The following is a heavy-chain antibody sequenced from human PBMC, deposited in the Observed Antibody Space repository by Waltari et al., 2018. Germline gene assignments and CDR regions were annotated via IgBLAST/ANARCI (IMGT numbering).Heavy chain of an antibody. CDR1: GYTFTDSY. V-gene: IGHV1-69-2*01. CDR2: SDPEDGET. CDR3: ATEVAARGDAFDI. J-gene: IGHJ3*02. D-gene: IGHD6-13*01. Sequence: EVQLVQSGAEVKKPGATVKISCKASGYTFTDSYMHWVQQAPGKGLEWMGRSDPEDGETIYAEKVQGRVTITADTSTDTAYMELSSLRSEDTAVYYCATEVAARGDAFDIWGQGTMVTVSS.